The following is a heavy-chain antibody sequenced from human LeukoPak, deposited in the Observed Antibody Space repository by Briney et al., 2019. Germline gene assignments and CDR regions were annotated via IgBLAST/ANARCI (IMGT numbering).Heavy chain of an antibody. Sequence: ASVKVSCKASGYIFINYDISWVRQAPGQGLEWMGWISAYNGNTNYAQKLQGRVTMTTDTSTSTAYMELRSLRSDDTAVYYCARDIGIRRAVTDALDIWGQGTMVTVSS. D-gene: IGHD4-17*01. CDR3: ARDIGIRRAVTDALDI. CDR2: ISAYNGNT. V-gene: IGHV1-18*01. CDR1: GYIFINYD. J-gene: IGHJ3*02.